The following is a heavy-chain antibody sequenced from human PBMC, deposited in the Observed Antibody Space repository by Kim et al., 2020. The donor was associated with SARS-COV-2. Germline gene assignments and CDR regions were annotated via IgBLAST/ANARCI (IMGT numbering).Heavy chain of an antibody. CDR3: VRGGGSYNFDY. V-gene: IGHV3-74*01. D-gene: IGHD1-26*01. Sequence: GGSLRLSCAASGFTFSGHWMHWVRQAPGKGLVWVSQVKSDGSTTIYADSVKGRFTISRDNAKNTLYPQMNSLRADDTAVYYCVRGGGSYNFDYWGQGTLV. J-gene: IGHJ4*02. CDR2: VKSDGSTT. CDR1: GFTFSGHW.